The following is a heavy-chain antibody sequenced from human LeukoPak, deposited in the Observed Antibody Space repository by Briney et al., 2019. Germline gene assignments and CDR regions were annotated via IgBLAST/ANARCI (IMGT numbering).Heavy chain of an antibody. J-gene: IGHJ4*02. CDR2: INNNGDSP. Sequence: GGSLRLSCVASGFTFNRFAMHWVRQAPGKGLEYVSAINNNGDSPYYAKSVKGRFTISRDNSKNTVYVQMGRLTTEDMAVYYCARDGGYSSACFDNWGQGTLVTVSS. V-gene: IGHV3-64*01. CDR3: ARDGGYSSACFDN. CDR1: GFTFNRFA. D-gene: IGHD6-6*01.